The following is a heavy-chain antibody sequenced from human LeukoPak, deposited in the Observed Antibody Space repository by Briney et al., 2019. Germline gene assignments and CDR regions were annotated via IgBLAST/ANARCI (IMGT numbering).Heavy chain of an antibody. V-gene: IGHV4-34*01. CDR3: ARGGGSYLVNAFDI. J-gene: IGHJ3*02. CDR2: INDSGNT. CDR1: GGSSTGYY. Sequence: SETLSLTCAVYGGSSTGYYWSWIRQPPGKGLEWIGEINDSGNTNYSPSLESRITISVDTSKNQFSLNLNSVTAADTAVYYCARGGGSYLVNAFDIWGQGTMVIVSS. D-gene: IGHD1-26*01.